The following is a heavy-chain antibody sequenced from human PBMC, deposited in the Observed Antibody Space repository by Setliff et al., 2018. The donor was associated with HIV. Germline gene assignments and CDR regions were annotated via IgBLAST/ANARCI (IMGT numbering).Heavy chain of an antibody. J-gene: IGHJ6*03. CDR2: MNTNSGNT. Sequence: ASVKVSCKASGYTFSSYDISWVRQATGQGLEWMGWMNTNSGNTGYAQKFQGRVTMTRDTSISTAYMELNNLKFEDTAVYYCARARRDSYDRGRRNHYYIDVWGKGTTVTVSS. V-gene: IGHV1-8*02. CDR3: ARARRDSYDRGRRNHYYIDV. D-gene: IGHD3-22*01. CDR1: GYTFSSYD.